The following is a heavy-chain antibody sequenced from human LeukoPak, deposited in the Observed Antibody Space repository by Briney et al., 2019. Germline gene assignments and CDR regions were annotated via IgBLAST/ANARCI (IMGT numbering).Heavy chain of an antibody. Sequence: MPSQTLSLTCTVSGGSISSGGYYWSWIRQHPGKGLEWIGYIYYSGSTYYNPSLKSRVTISVDTSKNQFSLKLSSVTAADTAVYYCARDWGGYCGGRDCYGYYYYGMDVWGQGTTVTVSS. V-gene: IGHV4-31*03. CDR2: IYYSGST. D-gene: IGHD2-15*01. CDR3: ARDWGGYCGGRDCYGYYYYGMDV. J-gene: IGHJ6*02. CDR1: GGSISSGGYY.